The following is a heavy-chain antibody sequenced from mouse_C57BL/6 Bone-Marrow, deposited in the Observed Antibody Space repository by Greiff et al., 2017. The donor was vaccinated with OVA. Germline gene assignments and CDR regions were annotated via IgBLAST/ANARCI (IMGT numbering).Heavy chain of an antibody. Sequence: EVKLMESGGGLVKPGGSLKLSCAASGFTFSDYGMHWVRQAPEKGLEWVAYISSGSSTIYYADTVKGRFTISRDNAKNTLFLQMTSLRSEDTAMYYCARPSPWYFDVWGTGTTVTVSS. CDR2: ISSGSSTI. CDR1: GFTFSDYG. CDR3: ARPSPWYFDV. D-gene: IGHD2-10*02. J-gene: IGHJ1*03. V-gene: IGHV5-17*01.